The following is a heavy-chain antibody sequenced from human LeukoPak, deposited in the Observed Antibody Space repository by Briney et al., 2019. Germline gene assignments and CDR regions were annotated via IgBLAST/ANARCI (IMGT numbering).Heavy chain of an antibody. CDR1: GYTFTSYG. D-gene: IGHD3-22*01. J-gene: IGHJ4*02. CDR3: ARDKGYYYDSSGYLALSWGFGYPSNPDY. V-gene: IGHV1-18*01. CDR2: ISAYNGNT. Sequence: ASVKVSCKASGYTFTSYGISWVRQAPGQGLEWMGWISAYNGNTNYAQKLQGRVTMTTVTSTSTAYMELRSLRSDDTAVYYCARDKGYYYDSSGYLALSWGFGYPSNPDYWGQGTLVTVSS.